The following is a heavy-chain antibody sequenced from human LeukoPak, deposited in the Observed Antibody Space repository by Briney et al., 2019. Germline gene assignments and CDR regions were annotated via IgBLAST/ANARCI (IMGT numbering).Heavy chain of an antibody. V-gene: IGHV4-34*01. Sequence: PSETLSLTCGVSSGSLSGYYWRWIRQPPGGGLEWLGGITHSGSPNYDPSLKSRVTISGDTSKQQFSLNLTSVTAADTGVYYCARGVDLWGRGTPVTVSS. CDR2: ITHSGSP. CDR1: SGSLSGYY. CDR3: ARGVDL. J-gene: IGHJ2*01.